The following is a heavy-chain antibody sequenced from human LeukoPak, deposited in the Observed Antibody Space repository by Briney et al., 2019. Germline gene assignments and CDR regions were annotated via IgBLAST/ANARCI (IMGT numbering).Heavy chain of an antibody. J-gene: IGHJ5*02. CDR3: ARDRRSGGSTNWFDP. Sequence: GASVKVSCKXSGYMFTSYGINWVRQAPGQGVEWMGWISAYNGNTNYAQKLQGRVTMTTDTSTSTAYMELRSLRSDDTAVYYCARDRRSGGSTNWFDPWGQGTLVTVSS. D-gene: IGHD2-15*01. CDR2: ISAYNGNT. V-gene: IGHV1-18*01. CDR1: GYMFTSYG.